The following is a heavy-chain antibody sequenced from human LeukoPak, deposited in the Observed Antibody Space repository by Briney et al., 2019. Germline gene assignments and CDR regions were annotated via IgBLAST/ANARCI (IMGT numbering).Heavy chain of an antibody. Sequence: ASVKVSCKASGYTCTKYGISWVRQAPGQGLEWMGWISTNSDIRTYAQTLQGRFTMTTDTATTTAYMELNNLTFDDTAVYYCARDWDAMNNCFDPWGQGTPVTVSS. D-gene: IGHD1-26*01. CDR2: ISTNSDIR. V-gene: IGHV1-18*01. J-gene: IGHJ5*02. CDR3: ARDWDAMNNCFDP. CDR1: GYTCTKYG.